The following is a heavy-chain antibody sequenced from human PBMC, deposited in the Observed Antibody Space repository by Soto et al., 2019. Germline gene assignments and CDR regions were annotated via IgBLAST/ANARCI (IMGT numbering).Heavy chain of an antibody. CDR3: ARHPETGDQSFDY. D-gene: IGHD7-27*01. CDR2: IYYSGST. Sequence: QLQLQESGPGLVKPSETLSLTCTVSGGSISSSSYYWGWIRQPPGKGLEWIGSIYYSGSTYYNPSLKSRVTISVDTSKNPFSLKLSSLTAADTAVYYCARHPETGDQSFDYWGQGTLVTVSS. J-gene: IGHJ4*02. V-gene: IGHV4-39*01. CDR1: GGSISSSSYY.